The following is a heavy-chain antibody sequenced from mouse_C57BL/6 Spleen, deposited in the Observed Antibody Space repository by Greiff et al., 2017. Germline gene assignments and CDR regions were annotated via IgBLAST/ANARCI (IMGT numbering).Heavy chain of an antibody. CDR1: GYAFTNYL. V-gene: IGHV1-54*01. J-gene: IGHJ2*01. D-gene: IGHD4-1*01. CDR2: LNPGSGGT. CDR3: ARETGTN. Sequence: QVQLQQSGAELVRPGTSVKVSCKASGYAFTNYLIEWVKQRPGQGLEWIGVLNPGSGGTNYNEKFKGKATLTADKSSSTAYMQLSSLTSEDSSVYFCARETGTNWGQGTTLTVSS.